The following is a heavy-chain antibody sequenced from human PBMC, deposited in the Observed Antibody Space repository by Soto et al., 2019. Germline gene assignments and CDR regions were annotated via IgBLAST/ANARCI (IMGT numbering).Heavy chain of an antibody. Sequence: GGSLRLSCVASEFTFSTYSMNWVRQAPGKGLEWVSSISSSDTYIYYADSVKGRFTISRDNAKNTLYLQMNSLRAEDTAVYYCAKDQGSSWYEIDYWGQGTLVTVSS. CDR1: EFTFSTYS. V-gene: IGHV3-21*04. D-gene: IGHD6-13*01. CDR2: ISSSDTYI. J-gene: IGHJ4*02. CDR3: AKDQGSSWYEIDY.